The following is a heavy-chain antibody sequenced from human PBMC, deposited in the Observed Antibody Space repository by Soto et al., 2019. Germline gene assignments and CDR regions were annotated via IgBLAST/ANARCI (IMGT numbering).Heavy chain of an antibody. CDR3: ATIAKTRGYSYGLDRTPWVSDY. Sequence: ASVKVSCKVSGYTLIELSMHWLRQAPGKGLEWMGGFDPEDGETIYAQKFQGRVTMTEDTSTDTAYMELSSLRSEDTAVYYCATIAKTRGYSYGLDRTPWVSDYWGQGTLVTVSS. D-gene: IGHD5-18*01. J-gene: IGHJ4*02. CDR2: FDPEDGET. V-gene: IGHV1-24*01. CDR1: GYTLIELS.